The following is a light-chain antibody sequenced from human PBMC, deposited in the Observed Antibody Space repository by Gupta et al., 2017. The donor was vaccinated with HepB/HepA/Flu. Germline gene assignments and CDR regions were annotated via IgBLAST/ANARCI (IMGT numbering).Light chain of an antibody. CDR1: SSNIGAGYD. Sequence: QSVQTQPPSASGAPGQKVTISCTGSSSNIGAGYDVHWYQQLPGTAPKLLIYGNSNRPSGVPDRFSGSKSGTSASLAITGLQAEDEADYYCQSYDTSITGRGVFGGGTKLTVL. CDR3: QSYDTSITGRGV. CDR2: GNS. V-gene: IGLV1-40*01. J-gene: IGLJ3*02.